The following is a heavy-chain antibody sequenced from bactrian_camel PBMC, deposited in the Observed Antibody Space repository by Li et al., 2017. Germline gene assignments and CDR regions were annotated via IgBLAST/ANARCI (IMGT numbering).Heavy chain of an antibody. J-gene: IGHJ4*01. CDR2: ISRLGST. CDR1: VAAGVTYSGNC. CDR3: AAVLSGYCPALPALYKY. Sequence: HVQLVESGGGSVQAGGSLRLSCVATVAAGVTYSGNCMGWFRQAPGKEREGVAAISRLGSTNYVDSVKGRFTISRDNAKNTLYLQMNSLKPDDTANYYCAAVLSGYCPALPALYKYWGEGTQVTVS. V-gene: IGHV3S53*01. D-gene: IGHD2*01.